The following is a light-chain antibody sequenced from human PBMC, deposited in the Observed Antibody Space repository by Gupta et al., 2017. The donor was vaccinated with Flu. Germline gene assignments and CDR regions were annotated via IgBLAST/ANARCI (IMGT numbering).Light chain of an antibody. J-gene: IGKJ2*01. CDR2: WAS. Sequence: DIVMTQSPDSLTVSLGERATINCKSSQSVLYSVTNKNNLPWFQQKPGQPPQLLIYWASTRDSGVPDRFSGSGSGTDFTLSISSLQAEDVAIYYCQQYLSVPFTFGQGTKLEL. CDR3: QQYLSVPFT. V-gene: IGKV4-1*01. CDR1: QSVLYSVTNKNN.